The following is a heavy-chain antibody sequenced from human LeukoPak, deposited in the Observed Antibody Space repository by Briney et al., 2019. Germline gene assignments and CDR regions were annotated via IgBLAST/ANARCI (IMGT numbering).Heavy chain of an antibody. V-gene: IGHV4-59*08. Sequence: SETLSLTCTVSGGSISSYYWSWIRQPPGKGLEWIGYIYYSGSTNYNPSLKSRVTTSVDTSKNQFSLKLSSVTAADTAVYYCARLSSQDAFDIWGQGTMVTVSS. J-gene: IGHJ3*02. D-gene: IGHD6-6*01. CDR2: IYYSGST. CDR1: GGSISSYY. CDR3: ARLSSQDAFDI.